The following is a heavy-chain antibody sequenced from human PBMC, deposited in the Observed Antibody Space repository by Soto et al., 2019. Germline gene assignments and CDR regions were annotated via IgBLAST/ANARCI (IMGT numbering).Heavy chain of an antibody. V-gene: IGHV5-51*01. J-gene: IGHJ4*02. CDR3: AFLYFRSCSGSSCAIFDS. Sequence: GESLKISCETSGYIFTKYWIGWVRQMPGKGLEWMGMMYPGDSDTRYSPSFEGQVTISGDKSINTAYLQWGSLKASDTAMYYCAFLYFRSCSGSSCAIFDSWGQGTLDTVSS. CDR2: MYPGDSDT. D-gene: IGHD2-2*01. CDR1: GYIFTKYW.